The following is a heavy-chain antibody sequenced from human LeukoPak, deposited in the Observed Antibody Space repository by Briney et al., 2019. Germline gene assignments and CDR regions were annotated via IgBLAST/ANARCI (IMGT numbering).Heavy chain of an antibody. CDR3: AKDPYCTRSSCYPDY. V-gene: IGHV3-23*01. CDR1: GFIFSTYS. J-gene: IGHJ4*02. CDR2: ISHSGDNT. Sequence: GGSLRLSCVASGFIFSTYSMTWVRQAPGKGLEWVSAISHSGDNTYYADSVKGRFSISRDNSKNTLYLQMNSLRVEDTAVYCCAKDPYCTRSSCYPDYWGQGTLVTVSS. D-gene: IGHD2-8*01.